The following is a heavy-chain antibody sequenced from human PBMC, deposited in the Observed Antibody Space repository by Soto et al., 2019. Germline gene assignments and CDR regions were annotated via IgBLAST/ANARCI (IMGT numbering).Heavy chain of an antibody. Sequence: QVQLVESGGGVVQPGRSLRLSCAASGFTFSSYAMHWVRQAPGKGLEWVAVISYDGSNKYYADSVKGRFTISRDNSKNTRYLQMNSLRAEDTAVYYCARDRGLDYWGQGTMVTVSS. CDR1: GFTFSSYA. CDR2: ISYDGSNK. V-gene: IGHV3-30-3*01. CDR3: ARDRGLDY. J-gene: IGHJ4*02.